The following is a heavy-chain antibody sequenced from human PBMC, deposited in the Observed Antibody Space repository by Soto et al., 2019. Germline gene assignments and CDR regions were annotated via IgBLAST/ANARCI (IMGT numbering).Heavy chain of an antibody. V-gene: IGHV1-18*01. CDR3: ARALRSYVASGYAN. Sequence: QVKLVQSGTEVKKPGASIKVSCKASGYSFATSGMSWVRQAPGQGLVWMGWISAYNGNTNFDQNFQDRFTMATDASQGSAYLEVRNLPSAGPAVYYCARALRSYVASGYANWGQVTLVTVSS. CDR1: GYSFATSG. CDR2: ISAYNGNT. D-gene: IGHD3-22*01. J-gene: IGHJ4*02.